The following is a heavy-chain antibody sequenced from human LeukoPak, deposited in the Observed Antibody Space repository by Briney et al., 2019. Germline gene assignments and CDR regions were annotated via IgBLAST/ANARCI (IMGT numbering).Heavy chain of an antibody. CDR1: GFTFDDYG. CDR3: ARDPPKYYYDSSGSDFDY. CDR2: INWNGGST. D-gene: IGHD3-22*01. J-gene: IGHJ4*02. V-gene: IGHV3-20*04. Sequence: GGSLRLSCAASGFTFDDYGMSWVRQAPGKGLEWVSGINWNGGSTGYADSVKGRFTISRDNAKNSLYLQMNSLRAEDTALYYCARDPPKYYYDSSGSDFDYWGQGTLVTVSS.